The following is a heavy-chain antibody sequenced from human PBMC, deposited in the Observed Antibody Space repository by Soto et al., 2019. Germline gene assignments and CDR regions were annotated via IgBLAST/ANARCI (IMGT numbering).Heavy chain of an antibody. J-gene: IGHJ6*02. CDR3: ARVRGYYGSGSYYNDYYYYGMDF. D-gene: IGHD3-10*01. CDR2: INHSVST. Sequence: SETLSLTCAVYGGSFSVYYWSWIRQPPGKGLEWIGEINHSVSTNYNPSLKSRVTISVDTSKNQFSLKLSSVTAADTAVYYCARVRGYYGSGSYYNDYYYYGMDFWGQGTTVTVSS. V-gene: IGHV4-34*01. CDR1: GGSFSVYY.